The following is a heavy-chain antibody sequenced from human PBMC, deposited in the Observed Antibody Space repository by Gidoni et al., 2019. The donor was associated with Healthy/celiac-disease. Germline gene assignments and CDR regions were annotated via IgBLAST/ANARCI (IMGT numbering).Heavy chain of an antibody. V-gene: IGHV3-7*01. CDR1: GFTFSSYW. CDR3: ARVGVGSSSWYGIEDAFDI. D-gene: IGHD6-13*01. Sequence: EVQLVESGGGLVQPGGSLRLSCAASGFTFSSYWMRWVRQAPGKGLEGVANIKQDGSEKYYVDSVKGRFTISRDNAKNSLYLQMNSLRAEDTAVYYCARVGVGSSSWYGIEDAFDIWGQGTMVTVSS. J-gene: IGHJ3*02. CDR2: IKQDGSEK.